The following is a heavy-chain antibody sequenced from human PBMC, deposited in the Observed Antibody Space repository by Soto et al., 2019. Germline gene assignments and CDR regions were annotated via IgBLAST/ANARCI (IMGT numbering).Heavy chain of an antibody. D-gene: IGHD6-6*01. Sequence: GASVKVSCKASGGTFSSYAISWVRQAPGQGLEWMGGIIPIFGTANYAQKFQGRVTITADESTSTAYMELSSLRSEDTAVYYRASRSGDSSPPVGYYYYGMDVWGQGTTVTVSS. J-gene: IGHJ6*02. CDR1: GGTFSSYA. V-gene: IGHV1-69*13. CDR3: ASRSGDSSPPVGYYYYGMDV. CDR2: IIPIFGTA.